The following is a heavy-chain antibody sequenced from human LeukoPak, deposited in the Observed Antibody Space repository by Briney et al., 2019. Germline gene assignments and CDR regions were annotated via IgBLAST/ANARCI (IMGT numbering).Heavy chain of an antibody. D-gene: IGHD3-22*01. CDR1: GFSFSSYA. Sequence: GGSLRLSCAASGFSFSSYAMSWVRQAPGKGLEWVSTISGSGSSTNYAHSVKGRFAISRDNSKNSLYLQMNSLRAEDTAVYYCAKVDTSGYYEILDYWGQGTLVTVSS. CDR2: ISGSGSST. J-gene: IGHJ4*02. V-gene: IGHV3-23*01. CDR3: AKVDTSGYYEILDY.